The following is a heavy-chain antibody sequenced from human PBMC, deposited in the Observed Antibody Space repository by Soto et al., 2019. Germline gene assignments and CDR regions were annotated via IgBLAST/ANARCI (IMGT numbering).Heavy chain of an antibody. D-gene: IGHD6-13*01. CDR1: GYSFTSYW. Sequence: GASLKISCKGSGYSFTSYWIGWVRQMPGQGLEWMGIIYPGDSDTRYSPSFQGQVTISADKSISTAYLQWSSLKASDTAMYYCARQGLCIAAAEVLEFDISCPGPMVSV. CDR3: ARQGLCIAAAEVLEFDI. CDR2: IYPGDSDT. V-gene: IGHV5-51*01. J-gene: IGHJ3*02.